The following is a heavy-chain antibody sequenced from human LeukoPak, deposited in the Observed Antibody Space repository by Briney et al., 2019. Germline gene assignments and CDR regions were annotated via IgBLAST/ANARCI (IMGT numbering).Heavy chain of an antibody. J-gene: IGHJ4*02. D-gene: IGHD3-10*01. CDR3: ARDISGSYSVDY. Sequence: GGSLRLSCAASGFTFNTYAMHWVRQAPGKGLEWVAVIWYDGSNKYYADSVKGRFTISRDNSKNTLYLQMNSLRAEDTAVYYCARDISGSYSVDYWGQGDLGTASS. CDR2: IWYDGSNK. CDR1: GFTFNTYA. V-gene: IGHV3-30*04.